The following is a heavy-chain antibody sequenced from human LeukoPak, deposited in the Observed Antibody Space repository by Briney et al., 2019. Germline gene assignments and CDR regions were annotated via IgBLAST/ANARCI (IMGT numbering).Heavy chain of an antibody. CDR1: DTSINTYY. Sequence: SETLSLTCTVSDTSINTYYWSWIRQPAGKGLEWIGRIYTSGSTNYNPSLKSRVTISVDTSKNQFSLKLSSVTAADTAVYYCARYYYDSSGYSYYFDYWGQGTLVTVSS. V-gene: IGHV4-4*07. CDR3: ARYYYDSSGYSYYFDY. CDR2: IYTSGST. J-gene: IGHJ4*02. D-gene: IGHD3-22*01.